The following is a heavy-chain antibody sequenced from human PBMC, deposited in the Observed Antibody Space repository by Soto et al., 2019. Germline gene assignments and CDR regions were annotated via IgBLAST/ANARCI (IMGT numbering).Heavy chain of an antibody. V-gene: IGHV1-3*01. CDR3: ARNRAQLTGAPDDAFDI. Sequence: GASVKVSCKASGYTFTSYAMHCVRQAPGQRLEWMGWINAGNGNTKYSQKFQGRVTITRDTSASTAYMELSSLRSEDTAVYYCARNRAQLTGAPDDAFDIWGQGTMVTVSS. CDR1: GYTFTSYA. J-gene: IGHJ3*02. D-gene: IGHD7-27*01. CDR2: INAGNGNT.